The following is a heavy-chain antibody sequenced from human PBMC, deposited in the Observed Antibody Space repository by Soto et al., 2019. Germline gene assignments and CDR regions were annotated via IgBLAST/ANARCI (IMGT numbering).Heavy chain of an antibody. V-gene: IGHV3-48*02. D-gene: IGHD6-13*01. CDR3: ARDHGGSTWFVGIYYYFGVDV. CDR1: GFTLSSYN. CDR2: ISGSSDTI. Sequence: EVQLVESGGGLVQPGGSLRLSCAASGFTLSSYNMNWVRQAPGKGLEWVSDISGSSDTIYYADSVKGRFTISRDNAKNSLYLQIDSLRDEDTAVYYCARDHGGSTWFVGIYYYFGVDVWGQGTTVTVSS. J-gene: IGHJ6*02.